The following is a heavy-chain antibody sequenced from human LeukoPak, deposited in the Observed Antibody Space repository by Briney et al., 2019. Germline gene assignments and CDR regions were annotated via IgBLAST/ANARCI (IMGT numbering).Heavy chain of an antibody. J-gene: IGHJ5*02. D-gene: IGHD4-11*01. CDR3: ARVPMTTVGLGRAKRFDP. V-gene: IGHV4-31*03. CDR2: IYYSGST. CDR1: GGSISSGGYY. Sequence: PSQTLSLTCTVSGGSISSGGYYWSWIRQHPGKGLEWIGYIYYSGSTYYNPSLKSRVTISVDTSKNQFSLKLSSVTAADTAVYYCARVPMTTVGLGRAKRFDPWGQGTLVTVSS.